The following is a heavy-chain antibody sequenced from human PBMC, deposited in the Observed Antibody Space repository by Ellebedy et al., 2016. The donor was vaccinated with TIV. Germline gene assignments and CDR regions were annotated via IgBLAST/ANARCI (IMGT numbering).Heavy chain of an antibody. J-gene: IGHJ4*02. D-gene: IGHD6-19*01. V-gene: IGHV3-30*18. Sequence: GGSLRLXXAASQFTFSIYGMHWVRQAPGKGLEWVAVISSDESKKYYAESVKGRFTISRDNSKNTLYLQMDSLRAEDTGIYYCAKDDVARLQGSAWYYFDYWGLGTLVTVSS. CDR3: AKDDVARLQGSAWYYFDY. CDR2: ISSDESKK. CDR1: QFTFSIYG.